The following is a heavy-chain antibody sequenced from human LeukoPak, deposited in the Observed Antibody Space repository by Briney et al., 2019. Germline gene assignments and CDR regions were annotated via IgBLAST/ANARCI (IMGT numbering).Heavy chain of an antibody. D-gene: IGHD4-11*01. CDR3: AKDDSMTLDHFDY. J-gene: IGHJ4*02. CDR1: GFSFSTYS. CDR2: ITGSGANT. Sequence: GGSLTLSCAGSGFSFSTYSMNWVRQAPGKGLEWVSGITGSGANTYYADSVKGRFTISRDNSKSTLYLRMNSLRAEDTAVYYCAKDDSMTLDHFDYWGQGALVTVSS. V-gene: IGHV3-23*01.